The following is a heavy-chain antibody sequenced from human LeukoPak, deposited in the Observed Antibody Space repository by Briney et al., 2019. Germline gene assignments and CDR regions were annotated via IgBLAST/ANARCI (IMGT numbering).Heavy chain of an antibody. J-gene: IGHJ1*01. V-gene: IGHV3-30*02. CDR1: GLNFKIYG. D-gene: IGHD2-21*01. CDR3: ATYYGGNPEYLQH. Sequence: PGGSLRLSCAASGLNFKIYGMEWVRQAPGKGLEWVSFIWYDGSYKYYADSVRGRFSISRDNSENTLYLQMNSLRAEDTAVYYCATYYGGNPEYLQHWGQGALVIVSS. CDR2: IWYDGSYK.